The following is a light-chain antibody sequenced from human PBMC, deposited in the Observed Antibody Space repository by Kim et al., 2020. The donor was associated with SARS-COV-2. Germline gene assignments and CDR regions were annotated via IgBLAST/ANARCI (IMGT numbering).Light chain of an antibody. CDR2: DNN. CDR3: QSYDSSLSVV. V-gene: IGLV1-40*01. Sequence: QSVLTQPPSVSGAPGQRVTISCTGSSSNIGARYDVHWYQQLPGTAPKLLIYDNNNRPSGVPDRFSASRSGTSASLAITGLQAEDEADYYCQSYDSSLSVVFGGGTQLTVL. J-gene: IGLJ2*01. CDR1: SSNIGARYD.